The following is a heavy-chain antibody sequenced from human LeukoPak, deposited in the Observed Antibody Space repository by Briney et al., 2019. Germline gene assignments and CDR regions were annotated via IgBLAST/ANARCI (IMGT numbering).Heavy chain of an antibody. CDR2: ISSSSSYI. D-gene: IGHD2-2*01. V-gene: IGHV3-21*01. J-gene: IGHJ4*02. CDR1: GFTFSSYW. CDR3: ARLYCSSTSCYSSDY. Sequence: GGSLRLSCAASGFTFSSYWMSWVRQAPGKGLEWVSSISSSSSYIYYADSVKGRFTISRDNAKNSLYLQMNSLRAEDTAVYYCARLYCSSTSCYSSDYWGQGTLVTVSS.